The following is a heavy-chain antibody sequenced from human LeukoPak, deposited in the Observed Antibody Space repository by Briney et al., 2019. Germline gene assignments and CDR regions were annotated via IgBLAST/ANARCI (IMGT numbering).Heavy chain of an antibody. CDR2: ISGSGGST. V-gene: IGHV3-23*01. CDR3: AKDLGGPIYSGYDPGY. J-gene: IGHJ4*02. D-gene: IGHD5-12*01. Sequence: PGGSLRLSCAASGFTFSSYAMSWVRQAPGKGLEWVSAISGSGGSTYYADSVKGRFTISRDNSKNTLYLQMNSLRAEDTAVYYCAKDLGGPIYSGYDPGYWGQGTLVTVSS. CDR1: GFTFSSYA.